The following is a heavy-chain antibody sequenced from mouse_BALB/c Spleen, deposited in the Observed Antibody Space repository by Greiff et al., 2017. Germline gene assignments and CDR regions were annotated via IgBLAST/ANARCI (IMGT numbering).Heavy chain of an antibody. D-gene: IGHD2-1*01. CDR1: GDSITSGY. CDR3: ARYYGNYEGGAMDY. V-gene: IGHV3-8*02. J-gene: IGHJ4*01. Sequence: VQLKESGPSLVKPSQTLSLTCSVTGDSITSGYWNWIRKFPGNKLEYMGYISYSGSTYYNPSLKSRISITRDTSKNQYYLQLNSVTTEDTATYYCARYYGNYEGGAMDYWGQGTSVTVSS. CDR2: ISYSGST.